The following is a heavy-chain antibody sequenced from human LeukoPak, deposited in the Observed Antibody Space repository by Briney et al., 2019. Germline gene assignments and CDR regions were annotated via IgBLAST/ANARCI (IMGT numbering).Heavy chain of an antibody. CDR2: ISAYNGNT. J-gene: IGHJ2*01. Sequence: ASVKVSCKASGYTFTSYGISWVRQAPGQGLEWMGWISAYNGNTNYAQKLQGRVTMTTDTSTSTAYMELRSLRSDDTAVYYCAREYYDSSGHYYGHWYFDLWGRGTLVTVSS. V-gene: IGHV1-18*01. CDR3: AREYYDSSGHYYGHWYFDL. CDR1: GYTFTSYG. D-gene: IGHD3-22*01.